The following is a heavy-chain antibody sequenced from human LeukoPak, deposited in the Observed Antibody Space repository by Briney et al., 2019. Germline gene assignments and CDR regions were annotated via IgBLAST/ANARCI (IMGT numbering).Heavy chain of an antibody. J-gene: IGHJ6*02. CDR2: IYTSGIT. Sequence: SETLSLTCTVSGGSISSYFWSWIRQPAGKGLEWIGRIYTSGITNYNPSLKSRVTMSVDTSENQFSLKLSSVTAADTAVYYCARDLGPDCSSTRCYALDVWGQGTTVTVSS. V-gene: IGHV4-4*07. CDR1: GGSISSYF. CDR3: ARDLGPDCSSTRCYALDV. D-gene: IGHD2-2*01.